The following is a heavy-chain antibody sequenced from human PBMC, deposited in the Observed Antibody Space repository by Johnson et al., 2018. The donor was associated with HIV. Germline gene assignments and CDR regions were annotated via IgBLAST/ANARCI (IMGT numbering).Heavy chain of an antibody. V-gene: IGHV3-30*04. Sequence: QVQLVESGGGLVQPGGSLRLSCAASGFTVSSYAIHWVRQAPGKGLEWVAVISYDGSNKYYADSVKGRFTISRDNSKNTLYLQMNSLRAEDTAVYYCARAGVVFSTASHDAFDIWGQGTMVTVSS. CDR3: ARAGVVFSTASHDAFDI. D-gene: IGHD2-21*01. J-gene: IGHJ3*02. CDR1: GFTVSSYA. CDR2: ISYDGSNK.